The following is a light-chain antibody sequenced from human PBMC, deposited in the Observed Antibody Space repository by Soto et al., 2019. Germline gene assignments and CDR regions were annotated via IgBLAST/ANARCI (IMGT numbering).Light chain of an antibody. Sequence: QSVLTQPASVSGSPGQSITISCTGTSSDVGGYILVSWYQQEPGKAPKLMIYEGSKRPSGVSNRFSGSKSGNTASLTISGLQADDEAHYYCCSYVGGDTYLIFGGGTKLTVL. CDR3: CSYVGGDTYLI. J-gene: IGLJ2*01. CDR1: SSDVGGYIL. V-gene: IGLV2-23*01. CDR2: EGS.